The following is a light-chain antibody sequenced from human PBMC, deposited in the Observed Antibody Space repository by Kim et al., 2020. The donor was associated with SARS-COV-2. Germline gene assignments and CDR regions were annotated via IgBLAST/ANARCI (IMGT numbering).Light chain of an antibody. V-gene: IGLV3-1*01. CDR2: QDS. Sequence: SYELTQPPSVSVSPGQTASITCSGDKLGDKYACWYQQNPGQSPVLVIYQDSKRPSGIPERFSGSNSGNTATLTISGTQAMDEADYYCQAWDSSTSYVFG. J-gene: IGLJ1*01. CDR3: QAWDSSTSYV. CDR1: KLGDKY.